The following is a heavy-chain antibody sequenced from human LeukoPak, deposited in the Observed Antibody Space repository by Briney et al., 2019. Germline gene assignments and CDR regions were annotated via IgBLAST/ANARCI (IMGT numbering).Heavy chain of an antibody. CDR3: ASSIAVAGTYYGMDV. CDR1: GYSFTSYW. Sequence: PGESLKISCKGSGYSFTSYWIGWVRQMPGKGLEWMGIIYPGDSDTRYSPSFQGPVTISADKSISTAYLQWNSLKASDTAMYYCASSIAVAGTYYGMDVWGQGTTVTVSS. D-gene: IGHD6-19*01. V-gene: IGHV5-51*01. CDR2: IYPGDSDT. J-gene: IGHJ6*02.